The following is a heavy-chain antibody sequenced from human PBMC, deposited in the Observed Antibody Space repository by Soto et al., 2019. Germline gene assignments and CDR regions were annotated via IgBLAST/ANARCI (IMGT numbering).Heavy chain of an antibody. Sequence: GGSLRLCCAASGFTFSSYGMHWVRQAPGKGLEWVAVISYDGSNKYYADSVKGRFTISRDNSKNTLYLQMNSLRAEDTAVYYCAKRPYDYDFWSGYYHYYYGMDVWGQGTTVTVSS. CDR3: AKRPYDYDFWSGYYHYYYGMDV. V-gene: IGHV3-30*18. CDR1: GFTFSSYG. D-gene: IGHD3-3*01. J-gene: IGHJ6*02. CDR2: ISYDGSNK.